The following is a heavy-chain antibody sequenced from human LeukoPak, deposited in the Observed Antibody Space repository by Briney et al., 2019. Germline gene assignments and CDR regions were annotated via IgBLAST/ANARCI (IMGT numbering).Heavy chain of an antibody. CDR2: IYYSGST. D-gene: IGHD6-13*01. CDR1: GGSISSYY. V-gene: IGHV4-59*12. CDR3: ARAPTIAAAGGTDY. Sequence: SETLSLTCTVSGGSISSYYWSWIRQPPGKGLEWIGYIYYSGSTNYNPSLKSRVTISVDTSKNQFSLKLSSVTAADTAVYYCARAPTIAAAGGTDYWGQGTLVTVSS. J-gene: IGHJ4*02.